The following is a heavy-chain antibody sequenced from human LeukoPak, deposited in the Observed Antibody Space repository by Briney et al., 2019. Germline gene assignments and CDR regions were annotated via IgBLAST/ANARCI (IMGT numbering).Heavy chain of an antibody. J-gene: IGHJ4*02. CDR2: IRTKTDGGTT. CDR1: GFTFSSYS. V-gene: IGHV3-15*01. D-gene: IGHD3-10*01. CDR3: ATGGGGN. Sequence: GGSLRLSCAASGFTFSSYSMNWVRQTPGKGLEWVGLIRTKTDGGTTDYAAPVKGRFTISRDDSKPTLYLKMNSLKTEDTAVYYCATGGGGNWGQGTLVTVST.